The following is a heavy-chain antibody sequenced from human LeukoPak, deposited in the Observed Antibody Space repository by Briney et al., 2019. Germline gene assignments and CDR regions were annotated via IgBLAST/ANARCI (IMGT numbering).Heavy chain of an antibody. V-gene: IGHV3-21*01. D-gene: IGHD5-12*01. Sequence: GGSLRLSCAASGFTFSSYSMNWVRQAPGKGLEWVSSISSSSSYIYYADSVKGRFTISRDNAKNTLSLQMNSLRAEDTAVYYCARGSIVAIRCLDYWGQGTLVTVSS. CDR2: ISSSSSYI. CDR1: GFTFSSYS. CDR3: ARGSIVAIRCLDY. J-gene: IGHJ4*02.